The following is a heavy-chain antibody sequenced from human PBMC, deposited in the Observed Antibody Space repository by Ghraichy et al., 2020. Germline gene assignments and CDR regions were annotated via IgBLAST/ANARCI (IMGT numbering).Heavy chain of an antibody. V-gene: IGHV3-7*01. CDR2: IKQDGSEK. CDR3: ARDLSSSSENYYYYYYGKDV. Sequence: GGSLRLSCAASGFTFSSYWMSWVRQAPGKGLEWVANIKQDGSEKYYVDSVKGRFTISRDNAKNSLYLQMNSLRAEETAVYYCARDLSSSSENYYYYYYGKDVWGQGTTVTVS. J-gene: IGHJ6*02. D-gene: IGHD6-6*01. CDR1: GFTFSSYW.